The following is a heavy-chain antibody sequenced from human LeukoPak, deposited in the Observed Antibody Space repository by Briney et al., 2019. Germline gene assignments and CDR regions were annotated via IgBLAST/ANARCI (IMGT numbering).Heavy chain of an antibody. CDR2: ISGSADST. CDR3: VRGRVFVDY. D-gene: IGHD3-16*01. Sequence: GGSLRLSCAASGFTFSDSAMTWVRQAAGKGLDWVSSISGSADSTNYADSVKGRFTISRDNSKNMVWLQMNSLRAEDTAAYYCVRGRVFVDYWGQGTLVTVSS. CDR1: GFTFSDSA. V-gene: IGHV3-23*01. J-gene: IGHJ4*02.